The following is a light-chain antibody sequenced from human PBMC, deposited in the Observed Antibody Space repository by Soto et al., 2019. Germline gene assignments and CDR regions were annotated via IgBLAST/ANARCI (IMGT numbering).Light chain of an antibody. V-gene: IGKV3-15*01. CDR1: QSVSSN. CDR2: GAS. J-gene: IGKJ3*01. CDR3: QQYNNWPFT. Sequence: EIVMTQSPATLSVSPGERATLSCRASQSVSSNLAWYQQKPGQAPRLLIYGASTRATGIPARFSGSWSGTEFTLPISSLQSEDFAVYYCQQYNNWPFTFGPGTKVDIK.